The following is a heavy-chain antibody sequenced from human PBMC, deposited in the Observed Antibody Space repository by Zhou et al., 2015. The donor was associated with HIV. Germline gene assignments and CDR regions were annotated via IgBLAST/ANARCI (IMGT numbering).Heavy chain of an antibody. V-gene: IGHV1-69*06. J-gene: IGHJ2*01. D-gene: IGHD7-27*01. CDR2: IVPFFGTA. Sequence: QVQLVQSGAEVKKPGSSVKVSCKASGGTFRNHGISWVRQAPGQGLEWMGGIVPFFGTANYAQKFQGRVTITADKSTGTAYMELSSLRSEDTAAYYCAREGWGSWYLDLWGRGTLVSVSS. CDR1: GGTFRNHG. CDR3: AREGWGSWYLDL.